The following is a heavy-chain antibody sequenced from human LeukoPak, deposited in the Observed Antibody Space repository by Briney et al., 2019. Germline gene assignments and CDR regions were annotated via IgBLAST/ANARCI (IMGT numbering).Heavy chain of an antibody. J-gene: IGHJ4*02. CDR1: GGSISSYY. Sequence: PSETLSLTCTVSGGSISSYYWSWIRQPPGKGLEWIGYIYYSGSTNYNPSLKSRVTISVETSKNQFSLKLSSVTAADTAVYYCARVSRRMGYSYDHFDYWGQGTLVTVSS. D-gene: IGHD5-18*01. CDR3: ARVSRRMGYSYDHFDY. CDR2: IYYSGST. V-gene: IGHV4-59*01.